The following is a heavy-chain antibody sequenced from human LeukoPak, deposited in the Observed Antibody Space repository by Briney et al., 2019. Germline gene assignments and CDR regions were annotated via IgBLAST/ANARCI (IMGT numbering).Heavy chain of an antibody. Sequence: GGSLRLSCAASGFTFSSYTMNWVRQAPGKGLEWVSSISSSSYIYFADSVKGRFTSSRDNAKNSLYLQTNSLRAEDTAVYYCARDRDGSGWHDYWGQGTLVTVSS. J-gene: IGHJ4*02. D-gene: IGHD6-19*01. V-gene: IGHV3-21*01. CDR3: ARDRDGSGWHDY. CDR1: GFTFSSYT. CDR2: ISSSSYI.